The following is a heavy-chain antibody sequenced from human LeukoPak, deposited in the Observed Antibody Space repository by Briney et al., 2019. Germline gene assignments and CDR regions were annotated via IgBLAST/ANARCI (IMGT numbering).Heavy chain of an antibody. CDR1: GGSISSYY. J-gene: IGHJ5*02. CDR2: IYTSGST. CDR3: ARLLWFGELFSNWFDP. D-gene: IGHD3-10*01. V-gene: IGHV4-4*07. Sequence: SETLSLTCTVSGGSISSYYWSWIRQPAGKGLEWIGRIYTSGSTNYNPSLKSRVTMSVDTSKNQLSLKLSSVTAADTAVYYCARLLWFGELFSNWFDPWGQGTLVTVSS.